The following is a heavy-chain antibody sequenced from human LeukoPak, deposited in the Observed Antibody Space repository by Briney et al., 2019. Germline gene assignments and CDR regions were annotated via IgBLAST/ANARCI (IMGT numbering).Heavy chain of an antibody. CDR3: ARDALWFGDLNWFDP. J-gene: IGHJ5*02. CDR1: GFTFSSYW. D-gene: IGHD3-10*01. Sequence: GGSLRLSCAASGFTFSSYWMSWVRQAPGEGLEWVANIKQDGSEKYYVDSVKGRFTISRDNAKNSLYLQMNSLRAEDTAVYYCARDALWFGDLNWFDPWGQGTLVTVSS. V-gene: IGHV3-7*01. CDR2: IKQDGSEK.